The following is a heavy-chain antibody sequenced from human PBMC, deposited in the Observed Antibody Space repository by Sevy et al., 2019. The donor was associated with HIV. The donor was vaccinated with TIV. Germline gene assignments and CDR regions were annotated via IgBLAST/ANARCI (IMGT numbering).Heavy chain of an antibody. V-gene: IGHV3-23*01. Sequence: RGSLRLSCVASGFTFSDYAMSWVRQAPGKGLEWVSAINGKGRSTHYADFVEGRFTISRDNSKNSLFLQMNSLRAEDTAVYYCAKTVNSGGGVVPAANYYYYGMDVWGQGTTVTVSS. CDR2: INGKGRST. CDR1: GFTFSDYA. J-gene: IGHJ6*02. CDR3: AKTVNSGGGVVPAANYYYYGMDV. D-gene: IGHD2-2*01.